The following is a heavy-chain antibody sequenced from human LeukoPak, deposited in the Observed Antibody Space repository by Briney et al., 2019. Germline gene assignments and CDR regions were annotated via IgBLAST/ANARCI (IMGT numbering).Heavy chain of an antibody. CDR1: GGSFSGYY. J-gene: IGHJ4*02. V-gene: IGHV4-34*01. CDR2: ISHSGTT. CDR3: ARGVSDQN. Sequence: SETLSLTCAVYGGSFSGYYWSWIRQSPGKGLEWIGEISHSGTTYYNPSLKSRVTISLDTSENQFFLKLTSVTAADTAVYYCARGVSDQNWGQGTLVTVSS.